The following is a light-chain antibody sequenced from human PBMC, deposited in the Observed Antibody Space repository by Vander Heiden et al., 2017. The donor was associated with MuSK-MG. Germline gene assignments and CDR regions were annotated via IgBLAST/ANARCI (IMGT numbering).Light chain of an antibody. CDR2: GAS. J-gene: IGKJ4*01. V-gene: IGKV3-20*01. CDR1: QSVSSSY. Sequence: EIVLTQSPGTLSLSPGESATLSCRASQSVSSSYLAWYQQKPGQAPRLLIYGASSRATGIPDRFSGSGSGTDFTRTISRLEPEDFAVYYCQQYGSSPRLTLGGGTKVEIK. CDR3: QQYGSSPRLT.